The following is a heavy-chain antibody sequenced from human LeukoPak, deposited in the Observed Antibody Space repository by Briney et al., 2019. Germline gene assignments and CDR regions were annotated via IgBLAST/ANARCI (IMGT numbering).Heavy chain of an antibody. CDR3: EKYLRDSGTYYFDF. D-gene: IGHD2-2*02. CDR1: GGSISGYY. J-gene: IGHJ4*02. Sequence: SETLSLTCTVSGGSISGYYWSWIRQPPGKGLEWIGYVYSSGLTNYNPSLRSRVTISIDTSRSQFSLKLNSVTAADTAVYYCEKYLRDSGTYYFDFWGQGALVTVSS. CDR2: VYSSGLT. V-gene: IGHV4-59*01.